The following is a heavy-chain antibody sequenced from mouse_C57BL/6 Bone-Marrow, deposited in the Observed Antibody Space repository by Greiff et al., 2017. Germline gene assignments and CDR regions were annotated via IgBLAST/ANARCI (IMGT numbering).Heavy chain of an antibody. CDR2: IHPNSGST. Sequence: QVQLQQPGAELVKPGASVKMSCKASGYTFTSYWITWVKQRPGQGLEWIGMIHPNSGSTNYNEKFKSKATLTVDKSSSTAYMQLSSLTSEDSAVYYCADDGYYPFDYGGQGTTLTVSS. V-gene: IGHV1-64*01. D-gene: IGHD2-3*01. CDR1: GYTFTSYW. CDR3: ADDGYYPFDY. J-gene: IGHJ2*01.